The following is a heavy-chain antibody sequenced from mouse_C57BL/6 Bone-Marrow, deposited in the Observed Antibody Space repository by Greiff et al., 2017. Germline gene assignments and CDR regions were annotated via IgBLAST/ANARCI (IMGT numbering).Heavy chain of an antibody. J-gene: IGHJ3*01. D-gene: IGHD6-5*01. CDR2: IHPNSGST. CDR3: ARSLSAWFAY. CDR1: GYTFTSYW. Sequence: VQLQQSGAELVKPGASVKLSCKASGYTFTSYWMHWVKQRPGQGLEWIGMIHPNSGSTNYNEKFKSKATLTVDKSSSTAYMQLSSLTSEDSAVYYCARSLSAWFAYWGQGTLVTVSA. V-gene: IGHV1-64*01.